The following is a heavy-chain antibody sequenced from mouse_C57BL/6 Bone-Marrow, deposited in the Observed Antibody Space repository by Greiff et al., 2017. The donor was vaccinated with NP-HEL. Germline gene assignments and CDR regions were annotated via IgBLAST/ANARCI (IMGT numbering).Heavy chain of an antibody. Sequence: QVQLKESGAELVKPGASVKLSCKASGYTFTSYWMHWVKQRPGQGLEWIGMIHPNSGSTNYNEKFKSKATLTVDKSSSTAYMQLSSLTSEDSAVYYCARNYYGDYWGQGTTLTVSS. CDR1: GYTFTSYW. D-gene: IGHD1-1*01. CDR2: IHPNSGST. CDR3: ARNYYGDY. J-gene: IGHJ2*01. V-gene: IGHV1-64*01.